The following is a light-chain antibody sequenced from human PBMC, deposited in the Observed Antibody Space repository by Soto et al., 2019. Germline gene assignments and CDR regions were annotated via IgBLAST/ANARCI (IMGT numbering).Light chain of an antibody. CDR1: LGIANR. CDR3: QTYDSGPPGGT. V-gene: IGKV1-27*01. Sequence: DIQMTQSPSSLSASVGDRVTITCRASLGIANRLAWYQQKPGKVPQLLIDAASTLHPGVPSRFSGSGSGTAFAHTISSLQPEDVATYYCQTYDSGPPGGTFSQGTKVEIK. J-gene: IGKJ1*01. CDR2: AAS.